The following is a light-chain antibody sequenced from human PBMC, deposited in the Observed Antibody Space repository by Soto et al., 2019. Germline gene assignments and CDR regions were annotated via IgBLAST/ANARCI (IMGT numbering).Light chain of an antibody. Sequence: QSALTQPASVSGSPGQSITISCTGTSNDVGAHNYVSWYQQHPGKAPKLVIYDVSNRPSGVSNRFSGSKSGNTASLTISGLQAEDEADYYCSSYTSSITVVFGGGTKLTVL. CDR3: SSYTSSITVV. CDR2: DVS. CDR1: SNDVGAHNY. J-gene: IGLJ2*01. V-gene: IGLV2-14*03.